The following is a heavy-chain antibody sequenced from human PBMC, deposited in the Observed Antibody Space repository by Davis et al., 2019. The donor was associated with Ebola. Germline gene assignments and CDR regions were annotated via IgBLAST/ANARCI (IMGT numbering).Heavy chain of an antibody. D-gene: IGHD4-23*01. CDR2: IQYSGSP. J-gene: IGHJ4*02. V-gene: IGHV4-59*08. CDR1: GGSISTYY. CDR3: ARGDYAGSSFDY. Sequence: MPSETLSLTCSVSGGSISTYYWNWIRQPPGKGLEWVGCIQYSGSPIYNPSLKSRVTLSVDRSKNQFSLKLSPVTAADTAVYYCARGDYAGSSFDYWGQGTLVTVSS.